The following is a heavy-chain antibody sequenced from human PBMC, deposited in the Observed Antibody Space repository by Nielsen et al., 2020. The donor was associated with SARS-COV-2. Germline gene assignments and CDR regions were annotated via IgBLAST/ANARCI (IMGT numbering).Heavy chain of an antibody. J-gene: IGHJ4*02. CDR2: ISYDGSNK. D-gene: IGHD6-6*01. Sequence: LKISCAASGFTFSSYAMHWVRQAPGKGLEWVAVISYDGSNKYYADSVKGRFTISRDNSKNTLYLQMNSLRAEDTAVYYCARAARNALDYWGQGTLVTVSS. V-gene: IGHV3-30-3*01. CDR3: ARAARNALDY. CDR1: GFTFSSYA.